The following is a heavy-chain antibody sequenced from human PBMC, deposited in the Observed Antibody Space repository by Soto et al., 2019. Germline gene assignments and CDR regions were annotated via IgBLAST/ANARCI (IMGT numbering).Heavy chain of an antibody. V-gene: IGHV4-59*08. CDR2: IYYSGSP. Sequence: SETLSLTCTVSGDSISSYYWNWIRKPPGKGLEWIGYIYYSGSPNYNPSLKSRVTISVDTSKNQFSLKLSSVTAADTAVYYCARFLRCLSLRPGIFDFWGREPWSPSPQ. CDR1: GDSISSYY. CDR3: ARFLRCLSLRPGIFDF. D-gene: IGHD4-17*01. J-gene: IGHJ4*02.